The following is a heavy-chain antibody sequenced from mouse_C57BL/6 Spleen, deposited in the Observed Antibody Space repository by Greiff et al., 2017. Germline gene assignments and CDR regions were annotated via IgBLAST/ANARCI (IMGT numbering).Heavy chain of an antibody. CDR2: IDPSDSYT. J-gene: IGHJ2*01. CDR1: GYTFTSYW. D-gene: IGHD4-1*01. Sequence: QVQLQQPGAELVMPGASVKLSCKASGYTFTSYWMHWVKQRPGQGLEWIGEIDPSDSYTNYNQKFKGKSTLTVDKSSSTAYMQLSSLTSEDSAVYYCAREAGTSYFDYCGQGTTLTVSS. CDR3: AREAGTSYFDY. V-gene: IGHV1-69*01.